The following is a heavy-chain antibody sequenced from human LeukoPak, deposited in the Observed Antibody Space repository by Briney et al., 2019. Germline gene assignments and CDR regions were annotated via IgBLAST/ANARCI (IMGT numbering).Heavy chain of an antibody. CDR3: AKDRHYYDSGKCLDY. V-gene: IGHV3-23*01. D-gene: IGHD3-10*01. J-gene: IGHJ4*02. CDR1: GFTFSSYA. Sequence: GGSLRLSCAASGFTFSSYAMSWVRQAPGKRLEWVSGISDSGGSTHYADSVKGRFTISRDNSKNTLYLQMNSLRAEDTAVYYCAKDRHYYDSGKCLDYWGQGTLVTVSS. CDR2: ISDSGGST.